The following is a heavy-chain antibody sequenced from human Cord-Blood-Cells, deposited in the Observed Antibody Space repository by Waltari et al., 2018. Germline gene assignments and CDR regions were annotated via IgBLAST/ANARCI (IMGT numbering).Heavy chain of an antibody. V-gene: IGHV4-34*01. D-gene: IGHD3-10*01. J-gene: IGHJ3*02. CDR3: ARSDVQGVIISHDAFDI. Sequence: HVHLQQWGAGRLTTSESLSLTCAVSRGYFRVYYCCRNRQPPPKGLEWIGEINHSGSTNNNPSQYRRVTISVDTSKNQFSLKLRCVTAADTAVYYCARSDVQGVIISHDAFDIWGQGTMVTVSS. CDR1: RGYFRVYY. CDR2: INHSGST.